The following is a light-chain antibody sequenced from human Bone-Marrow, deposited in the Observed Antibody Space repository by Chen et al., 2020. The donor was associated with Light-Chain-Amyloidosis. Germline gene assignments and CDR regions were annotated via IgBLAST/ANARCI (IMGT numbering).Light chain of an antibody. V-gene: IGLV3-21*03. CDR3: QVWDNTSDHFV. J-gene: IGLJ1*01. Sequence: SFVLTQPPSVSLAPGKTAKITCGGTNLGGKAVHWYQQKPGQAPVLVISDESDRPSGIPERFSGSNSGNTATLTISRVEAGDEVDYYCQVWDNTSDHFVFGTGTTVTVL. CDR1: NLGGKA. CDR2: DES.